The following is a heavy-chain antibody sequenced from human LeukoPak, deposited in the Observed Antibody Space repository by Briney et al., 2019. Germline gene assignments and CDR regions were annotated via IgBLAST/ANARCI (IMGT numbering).Heavy chain of an antibody. D-gene: IGHD3-10*01. V-gene: IGHV4-38-2*02. CDR3: ARGGGLFRAFDI. J-gene: IGHJ3*02. Sequence: PSETLSLTCTVSGYSISSGYYWGWIRQPPGKGLEWIGSIYHSGSTYYNPSLKSRVTISVDTSKNQFSLKLSSVTAADTAVYYCARGGGLFRAFDIWGQGTMVTVSS. CDR2: IYHSGST. CDR1: GYSISSGYY.